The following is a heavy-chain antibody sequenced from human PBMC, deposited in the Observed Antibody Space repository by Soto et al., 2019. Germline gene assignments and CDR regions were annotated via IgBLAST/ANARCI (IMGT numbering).Heavy chain of an antibody. Sequence: SLRLSCAASGFTFSSYEMNWVRQAPGKGLEWISYILGDGSTIYYADSVKGRFTISRDNAKNLLYLQMNSLRAEDTAIYYCAREVVVTPDAFDIWGQGTMVTVSS. V-gene: IGHV3-48*03. D-gene: IGHD3-22*01. CDR3: AREVVVTPDAFDI. CDR1: GFTFSSYE. J-gene: IGHJ3*02. CDR2: ILGDGSTI.